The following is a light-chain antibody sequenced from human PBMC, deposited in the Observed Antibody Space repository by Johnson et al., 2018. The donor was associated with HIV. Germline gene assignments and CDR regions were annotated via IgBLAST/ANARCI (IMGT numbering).Light chain of an antibody. CDR2: DNN. V-gene: IGLV1-51*01. CDR3: GTWDSSLSAVGV. CDR1: SSNIGNNY. Sequence: QSLLTQPPSVSAAPGQKVTISCSGSSSNIGNNYVSWYQQLPGTAPKLLIYDNNKRPSGIPARFSGSKSGTSATLGITGLQTGDEADYYCGTWDSSLSAVGVVGTGTKVTVL. J-gene: IGLJ1*01.